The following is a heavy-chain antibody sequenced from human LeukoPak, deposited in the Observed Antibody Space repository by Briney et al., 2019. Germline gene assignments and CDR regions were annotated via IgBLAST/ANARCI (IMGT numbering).Heavy chain of an antibody. Sequence: SETLSLTCTVSAGSISSYYWSWIRQPPGKGLEWIGYIYYSGSTNYNPSLKSRVTISVDTSKNQFSLRLSSVTAADTAVYYCAKYYDSSYYYGRFDYWGQGTLVTVSS. J-gene: IGHJ4*02. CDR3: AKYYDSSYYYGRFDY. D-gene: IGHD3-22*01. V-gene: IGHV4-59*01. CDR1: AGSISSYY. CDR2: IYYSGST.